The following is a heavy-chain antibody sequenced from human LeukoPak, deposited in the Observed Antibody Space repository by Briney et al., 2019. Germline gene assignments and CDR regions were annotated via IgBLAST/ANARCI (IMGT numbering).Heavy chain of an antibody. V-gene: IGHV3-21*01. CDR2: ISSSSSYI. CDR1: GFTFSSYS. J-gene: IGHJ4*02. CDR3: ARDLNWKFDY. Sequence: GGSLRLSCAASGFTFSSYSMNWVRQAPGKGLEWVSSISSSSSYIYYADSVKGRFTISRDNAKNSLYLQMNGLRAEDTAVYYCARDLNWKFDYWGQGTLVTVSS. D-gene: IGHD1-1*01.